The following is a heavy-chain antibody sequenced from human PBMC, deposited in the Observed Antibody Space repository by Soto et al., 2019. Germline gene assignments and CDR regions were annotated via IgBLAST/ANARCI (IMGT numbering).Heavy chain of an antibody. J-gene: IGHJ4*02. Sequence: SVTLALTSTVSGGSISSYYWSWIRQPPGKGLEWIGYIYYSGSTNYNPSLESRVTISVDRSKNQFSLKLTSVTAADTAVYYCARGRETYYDSSGYVYWGQGILVTVSS. V-gene: IGHV4-59*01. CDR2: IYYSGST. D-gene: IGHD3-22*01. CDR3: ARGRETYYDSSGYVY. CDR1: GGSISSYY.